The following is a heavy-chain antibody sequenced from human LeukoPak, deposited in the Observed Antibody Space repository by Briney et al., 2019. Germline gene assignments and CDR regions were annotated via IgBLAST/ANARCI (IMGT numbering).Heavy chain of an antibody. V-gene: IGHV4-34*01. D-gene: IGHD6-13*01. J-gene: IGHJ4*02. Sequence: SETLSLTCAVYGGSFSGYYWSWIRQPPGKGLEWIGEINHSGSTNYNPSLKSRVTISVDTSKNQFSLKLSSVTAADTAVYYCARLGVGIAAAADYWGQGTLVTVSS. CDR1: GGSFSGYY. CDR3: ARLGVGIAAAADY. CDR2: INHSGST.